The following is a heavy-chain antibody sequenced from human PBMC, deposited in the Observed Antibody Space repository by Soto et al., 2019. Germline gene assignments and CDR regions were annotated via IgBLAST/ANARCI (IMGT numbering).Heavy chain of an antibody. CDR2: INPNSGGT. CDR1: GYTFTGYY. CDR3: ARGLAYCGGDCYSNI. D-gene: IGHD2-21*02. V-gene: IGHV1-2*04. Sequence: ASVKVSCKASGYTFTGYYMHWVRQAPGQGLEWMGWINPNSGGTNYAQKFQGWVTMTRDTSISTAYMELSSLRSEDTAVYYCARGLAYCGGDCYSNIWGQGTMVTVSS. J-gene: IGHJ3*02.